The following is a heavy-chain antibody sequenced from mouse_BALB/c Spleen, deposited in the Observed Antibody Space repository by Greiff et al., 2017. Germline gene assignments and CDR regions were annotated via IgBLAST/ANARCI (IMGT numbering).Heavy chain of an antibody. CDR1: GYTFTSYW. CDR2: IDPSDSET. V-gene: IGHV1-69*02. J-gene: IGHJ4*01. Sequence: VQLQQSGAELVKPGAPVKLSCKASGYTFTSYWMNWVKQRPGRGLEWIGRIDPSDSETHYNQKFKDKATLTVDKSSSTAYIQLSSLTSEDSAVYYCARRGGNYAMDYWGQGTSVTVSS. CDR3: ARRGGNYAMDY.